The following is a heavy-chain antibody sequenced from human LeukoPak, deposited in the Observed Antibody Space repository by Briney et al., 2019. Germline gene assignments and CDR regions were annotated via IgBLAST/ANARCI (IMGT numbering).Heavy chain of an antibody. V-gene: IGHV3-9*03. D-gene: IGHD1-26*01. CDR2: ISWNSGSI. J-gene: IGHJ2*01. Sequence: SCAAXXFTXXDYAMHWVRQAPGKGLEWVSXISWNSGSIVYADSVKGRFTISRDNAKKSLYMQMNSLRAEDMALYYCAKSPEWELRSDWYFDLWGRGTLVTVSS. CDR3: AKSPEWELRSDWYFDL. CDR1: XFTXXDYA.